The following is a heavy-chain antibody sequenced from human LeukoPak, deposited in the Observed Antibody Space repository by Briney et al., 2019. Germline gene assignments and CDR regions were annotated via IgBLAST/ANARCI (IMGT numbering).Heavy chain of an antibody. CDR1: GGSISSGSYY. CDR3: AREWYSSGWYSSFDY. V-gene: IGHV4-61*02. Sequence: SETLSLTCTVSGGSISSGSYYWSWIRQPAGKGLEWIGRIYTSGSTNYNPSLKSRVTISVDTSKNQFSLKLSSVTAADTAVYYCAREWYSSGWYSSFDYWGQEPWSPSPQ. D-gene: IGHD6-19*01. CDR2: IYTSGST. J-gene: IGHJ4*01.